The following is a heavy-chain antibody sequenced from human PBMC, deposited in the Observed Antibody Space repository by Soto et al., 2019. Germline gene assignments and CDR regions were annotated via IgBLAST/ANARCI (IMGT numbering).Heavy chain of an antibody. CDR2: ISAYNGDT. D-gene: IGHD2-21*02. J-gene: IGHJ4*02. V-gene: IGHV1-18*01. CDR3: ASSPPNGGDYLFRELIH. Sequence: VQLLESGGGLVQPGGSLRLSCAASGFTFSSYGISWVRQAPGQGLEWMGWISAYNGDTNYAQKLQGRVTMTTDTSTSTAYMELRSLRSDDTAVYYCASSPPNGGDYLFRELIHWGQGTLVTVSS. CDR1: GFTFSSYG.